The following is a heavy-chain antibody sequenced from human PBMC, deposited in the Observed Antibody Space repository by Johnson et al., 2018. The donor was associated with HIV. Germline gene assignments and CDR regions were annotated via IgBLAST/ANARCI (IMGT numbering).Heavy chain of an antibody. D-gene: IGHD3-16*01. CDR2: ISGSGGST. Sequence: VQVVESGGGLVQPGGSLRLSCAASGFTFSSYVMSWVRQAPGKGLELVSAISGSGGSTYYADSVKGRFTISSDNSKNTLYLQMNSLRAEDTAVYYCARYYDYVWGNPATHDAFDIWGQGTMVTVSS. V-gene: IGHV3-23*04. CDR1: GFTFSSYV. CDR3: ARYYDYVWGNPATHDAFDI. J-gene: IGHJ3*02.